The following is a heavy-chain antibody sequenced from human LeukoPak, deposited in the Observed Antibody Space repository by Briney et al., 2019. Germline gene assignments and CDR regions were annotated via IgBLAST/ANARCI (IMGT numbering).Heavy chain of an antibody. D-gene: IGHD5-12*01. CDR2: VHHSGTS. Sequence: SETLSLTCSVSGDSIRRYFWSWLRLSPGKGLEWLGYVHHSGTSRFKPSLESRVTISLDTSENQFSLTLKSVTAADTALYYCAGAEIDRLRSPGTLYYIDAWGPGTLVTVSS. V-gene: IGHV4-59*01. CDR3: AGAEIDRLRSPGTLYYIDA. J-gene: IGHJ5*02. CDR1: GDSIRRYF.